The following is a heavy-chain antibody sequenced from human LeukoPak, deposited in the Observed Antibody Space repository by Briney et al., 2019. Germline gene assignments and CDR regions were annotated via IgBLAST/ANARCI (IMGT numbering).Heavy chain of an antibody. CDR1: GFTFSTSA. CDR3: ATYRGRGSPFDF. D-gene: IGHD2-15*01. V-gene: IGHV3-23*01. J-gene: IGHJ4*02. Sequence: GGSLRLSCAASGFTFSTSAMTWVRQTPEKGLEWVSGITGSGVSIKYADSVRGRFTISRVNSKNTVYLDMNSLRAEDTAVYYCATYRGRGSPFDFWGQGTQVTVSS. CDR2: ITGSGVSI.